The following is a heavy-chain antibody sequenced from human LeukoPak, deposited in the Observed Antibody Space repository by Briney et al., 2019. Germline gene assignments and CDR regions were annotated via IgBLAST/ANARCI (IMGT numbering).Heavy chain of an antibody. CDR3: AKGRYYYDSSDACDI. D-gene: IGHD3-22*01. V-gene: IGHV3-23*01. J-gene: IGHJ3*02. Sequence: GGSLRLSCAASGFTFSSYAMSWVRQAPGKGLEWVSAISGSGCSTYYADSVKGRFTISRDNSKNTLFLQMNSLRAEDTAVYYCAKGRYYYDSSDACDIWGQGTMVTVSS. CDR1: GFTFSSYA. CDR2: ISGSGCST.